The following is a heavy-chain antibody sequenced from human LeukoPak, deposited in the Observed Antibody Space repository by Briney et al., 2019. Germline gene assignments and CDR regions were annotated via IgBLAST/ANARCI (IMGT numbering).Heavy chain of an antibody. CDR2: INHSGST. D-gene: IGHD3-16*02. CDR1: GGSFSGYY. CDR3: ASRKDYVWGSYRFAY. J-gene: IGHJ4*02. V-gene: IGHV4-34*01. Sequence: PSETLSLTCAVYGGSFSGYYSSWIRQPPGKGLEWIGEINHSGSTNYNPSLKSRVTISVDTSKKQFSLKLSSVTAADTAVYYCASRKDYVWGSYRFAYWGQGTLVTVSS.